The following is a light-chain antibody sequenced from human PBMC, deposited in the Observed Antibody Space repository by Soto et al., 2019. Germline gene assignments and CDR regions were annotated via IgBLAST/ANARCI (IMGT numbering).Light chain of an antibody. CDR3: SSYAGSNNYV. Sequence: QSVLTQPPSASGSPGQSVTISCTGTSSDVGGYNYVSWYQQHPGKAPKLMIFEVSKLPSGVLDRFSGSKFGNTASLTVSGLQAEDEADYYCSSYAGSNNYVFGTGTKVTVL. CDR2: EVS. CDR1: SSDVGGYNY. V-gene: IGLV2-8*01. J-gene: IGLJ1*01.